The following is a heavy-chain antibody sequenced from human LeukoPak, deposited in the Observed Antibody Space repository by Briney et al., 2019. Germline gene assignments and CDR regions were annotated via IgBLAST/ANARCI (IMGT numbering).Heavy chain of an antibody. CDR1: GLTFSNVW. CDR2: IKSNHDGGTI. CDR3: TTGRDYNKY. Sequence: GGSLRLSCAVSGLTFSNVWMNWVRQAPGKGLEWVGRIKSNHDGGTIDYAAPVKGRFAISRDDSKNTLYLQMNSLKAEDTAIYFCTTGRDYNKYWGQGTLVTVSS. V-gene: IGHV3-15*07. D-gene: IGHD4-4*01. J-gene: IGHJ4*02.